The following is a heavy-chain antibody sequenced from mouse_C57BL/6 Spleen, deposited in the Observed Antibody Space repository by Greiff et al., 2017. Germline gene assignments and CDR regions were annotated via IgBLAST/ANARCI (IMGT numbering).Heavy chain of an antibody. D-gene: IGHD1-1*01. CDR1: GFTFSSYA. CDR2: ISSGGDYI. CDR3: TRDQATTVVAYYYAMDY. V-gene: IGHV5-9-1*02. Sequence: EVKVVESGEGLVKPGGSLKLSCAASGFTFSSYAMSWVRQTPEKRLEWVAYISSGGDYIYYADTVKGRFTISRDNARNTLYLQMSSLKSEDTAMYYCTRDQATTVVAYYYAMDYWGQGTSVTVSS. J-gene: IGHJ4*01.